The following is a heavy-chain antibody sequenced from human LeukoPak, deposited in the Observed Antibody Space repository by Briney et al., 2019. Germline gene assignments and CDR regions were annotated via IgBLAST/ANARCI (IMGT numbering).Heavy chain of an antibody. Sequence: ASVKVSCKASGYTFTGYYMHWVRQAPGQGLEWMGWINPNSGGTNYAQKFQGRVTMTRDTSISTAYMELSRLRSDDTAVYYCARVSGDGYNNPDWYFDLWGRGTLVTVSS. J-gene: IGHJ2*01. CDR2: INPNSGGT. CDR1: GYTFTGYY. D-gene: IGHD5-24*01. CDR3: ARVSGDGYNNPDWYFDL. V-gene: IGHV1-2*02.